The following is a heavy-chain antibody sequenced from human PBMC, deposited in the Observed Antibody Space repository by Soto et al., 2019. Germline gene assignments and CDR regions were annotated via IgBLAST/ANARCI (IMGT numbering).Heavy chain of an antibody. D-gene: IGHD6-13*01. J-gene: IGHJ6*02. CDR1: GFTFSSYA. CDR3: AKDLGSGDSSSPSDV. V-gene: IGHV3-23*01. Sequence: PGGSLRLSCTASGFTFSSYAMTWVRQAPGKGLEWVSAISGSGGSTYSADSVKGRITISRDNSKDTLYLQITSLRAEDTAVYYCAKDLGSGDSSSPSDVWRPRTPVTFSS. CDR2: ISGSGGST.